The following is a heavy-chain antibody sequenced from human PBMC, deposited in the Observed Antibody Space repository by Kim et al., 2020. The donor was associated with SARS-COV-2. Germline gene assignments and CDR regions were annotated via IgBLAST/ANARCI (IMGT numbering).Heavy chain of an antibody. CDR3: ARASRSTIFGVVTAPGAFDI. CDR1: GGSISSYY. V-gene: IGHV4-59*01. J-gene: IGHJ3*02. CDR2: IYYSGST. Sequence: SETLSLTCTVSGGSISSYYWSWIRQPPGKGLEWIGYIYYSGSTNYNPSLKSRVTISVDTSKNQFSLKLSSVTAADTAVYYCARASRSTIFGVVTAPGAFDIWGQGTNGHRLF. D-gene: IGHD3-3*01.